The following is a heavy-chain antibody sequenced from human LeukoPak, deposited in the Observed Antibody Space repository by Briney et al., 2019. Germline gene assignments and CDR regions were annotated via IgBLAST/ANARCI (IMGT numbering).Heavy chain of an antibody. CDR2: IYSSGST. J-gene: IGHJ1*01. Sequence: PGGSLRLSCAASGFTFTTYWMHWVRQAPGKGLEWVSAIYSSGSTDYADSVRGRFTIARDTSKNMVYLQMNSLTAEDTAIYYCARRTGAAPGEFFLHWGQGTLVTVSS. CDR3: ARRTGAAPGEFFLH. CDR1: GFTFTTYW. D-gene: IGHD6-19*01. V-gene: IGHV3-53*01.